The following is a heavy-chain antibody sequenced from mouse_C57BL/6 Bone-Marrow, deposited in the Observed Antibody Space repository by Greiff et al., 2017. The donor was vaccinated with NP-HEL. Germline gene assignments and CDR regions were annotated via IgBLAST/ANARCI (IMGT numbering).Heavy chain of an antibody. CDR2: IHPNSGST. Sequence: QVQLKQPGAELVKPGASVKLSCKASGYTFTSYWMHWVKQRPGQGLEWIGMIHPNSGSTNYNEKFKSKATLTVDKSSSQAYMQLSSLTSEDAADYYCAGPFGGFDYGGRGTTLTVTA. V-gene: IGHV1-64*01. CDR1: GYTFTSYW. CDR3: AGPFGGFDY. J-gene: IGHJ2*01.